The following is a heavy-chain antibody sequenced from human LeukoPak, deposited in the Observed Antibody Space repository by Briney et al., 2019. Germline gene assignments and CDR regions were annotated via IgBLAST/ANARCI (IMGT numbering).Heavy chain of an antibody. Sequence: SGPALVKPTQTLTLTCTFSGFSLRTSGMRVRWIRQPPEKALEWLARIDWDDDKFYSTSLKTRLTISKDTSKNQVVLTMTNMDPVDTATYYCARTPYCGGDCYVDYWGQGTLVTVSS. CDR1: GFSLRTSGMR. D-gene: IGHD2-21*02. CDR2: IDWDDDK. CDR3: ARTPYCGGDCYVDY. J-gene: IGHJ4*02. V-gene: IGHV2-70*04.